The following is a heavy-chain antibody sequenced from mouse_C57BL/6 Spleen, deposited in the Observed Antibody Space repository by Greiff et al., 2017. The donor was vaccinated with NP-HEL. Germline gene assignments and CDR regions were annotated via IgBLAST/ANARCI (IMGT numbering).Heavy chain of an antibody. CDR1: GFSLTSYG. D-gene: IGHD2-1*01. CDR2: IWSDGST. V-gene: IGHV2-6-1*01. Sequence: VQLVESGPGLVAPSQSLSITCTVSGFSLTSYGVHWVRRPPGKGLEWLVVIWSDGSTTYNSALKSRLSISKDNSKSQVFLKMNSLQTDDTAMYYCARHRGYGNYVGTMDYWGQGTSVTVSS. J-gene: IGHJ4*01. CDR3: ARHRGYGNYVGTMDY.